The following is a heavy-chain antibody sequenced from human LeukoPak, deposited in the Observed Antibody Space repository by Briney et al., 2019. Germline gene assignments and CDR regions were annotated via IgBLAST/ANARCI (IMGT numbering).Heavy chain of an antibody. J-gene: IGHJ1*01. D-gene: IGHD2-21*01. CDR3: ARPVFPHIFQD. Sequence: VGSLRLSCAASGFTFSTYWMSWVRQAPGKGLDWVANIKQDGSEKYYVDSVKGRFTISRDNAKNSLYLQMNSLRAEDTAVYYCARPVFPHIFQDWGQGTLVTVSS. CDR1: GFTFSTYW. CDR2: IKQDGSEK. V-gene: IGHV3-7*04.